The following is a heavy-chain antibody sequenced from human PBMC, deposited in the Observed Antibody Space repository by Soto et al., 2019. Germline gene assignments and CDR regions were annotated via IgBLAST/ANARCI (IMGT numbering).Heavy chain of an antibody. Sequence: SETLSLTCTVSGGSISSYYWSWIRQPPGEGLEWIGYIYYSGSTNYNPSLKSRVTISVDTSKNQFSLKLSSVTAADTAVYYCARRYGPGFDYWGQGTLVTVSS. J-gene: IGHJ4*02. CDR3: ARRYGPGFDY. V-gene: IGHV4-59*08. D-gene: IGHD4-17*01. CDR1: GGSISSYY. CDR2: IYYSGST.